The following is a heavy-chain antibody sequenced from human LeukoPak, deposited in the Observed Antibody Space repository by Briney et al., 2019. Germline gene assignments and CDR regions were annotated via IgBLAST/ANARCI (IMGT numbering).Heavy chain of an antibody. J-gene: IGHJ4*02. V-gene: IGHV4-39*07. CDR3: ARRSRLQQLVETDY. Sequence: PSETLSLTCTVSGGSISSSHYYWGWIRQPPGKGLEWIGSFYYSVTTYYNPSLKSRVTISVDTSKNQFSLNLGSVTAADTAVYYCARRSRLQQLVETDYWGQGTLVTVSS. CDR2: FYYSVTT. CDR1: GGSISSSHYY. D-gene: IGHD6-13*01.